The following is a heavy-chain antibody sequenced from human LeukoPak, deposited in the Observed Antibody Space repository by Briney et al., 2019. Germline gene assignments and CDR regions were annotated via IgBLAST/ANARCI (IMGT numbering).Heavy chain of an antibody. Sequence: SETLSLTCTVSGDSISSISYYWAWIRQPPGKGLEWIGNIYYSGTTYYNPSLKSRVTISVDTSKNQFSLKLSSVTAADTAVFYCARGYYGDYGYFDLWGRGTLVTVSS. D-gene: IGHD4-17*01. V-gene: IGHV4-39*07. CDR2: IYYSGTT. J-gene: IGHJ2*01. CDR3: ARGYYGDYGYFDL. CDR1: GDSISSISYY.